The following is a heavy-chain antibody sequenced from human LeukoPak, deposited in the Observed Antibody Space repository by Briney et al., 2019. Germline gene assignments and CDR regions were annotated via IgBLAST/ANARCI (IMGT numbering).Heavy chain of an antibody. V-gene: IGHV4-34*01. J-gene: IGHJ6*03. CDR3: ARLGSIAARPYYMDV. Sequence: SETLSLTCAVYGGSFSDYYWTWIRQPPGKGLEWIGEINHSGSPNNNPSLKSRVSISFDTSKNQFSLKLTSVTAADTAVYYCARLGSIAARPYYMDVWGKGTTVTVSS. CDR2: INHSGSP. D-gene: IGHD6-6*01. CDR1: GGSFSDYY.